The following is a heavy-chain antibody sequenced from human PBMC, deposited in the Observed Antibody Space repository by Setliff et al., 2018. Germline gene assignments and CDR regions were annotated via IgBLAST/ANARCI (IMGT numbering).Heavy chain of an antibody. V-gene: IGHV3-7*01. D-gene: IGHD1-1*01. CDR1: GFTFSNAW. Sequence: GGSLRLSCAASGFTFSNAWMSWVRQAPGKGLEWVANIKQDGSEKYYVDSVKGRFTISRDNAKNSLYLQMNSLRVEDTAVYYCVRDYKWGFDYWGQGARVTVSS. CDR2: IKQDGSEK. J-gene: IGHJ4*02. CDR3: VRDYKWGFDY.